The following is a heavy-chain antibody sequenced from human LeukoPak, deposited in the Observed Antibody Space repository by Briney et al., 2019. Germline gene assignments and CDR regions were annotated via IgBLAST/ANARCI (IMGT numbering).Heavy chain of an antibody. Sequence: GESLKISCKGSGYSFTSYWIGWVRRMPGKGLEWMGIIYPGDSDTRYSPSFQGQVTISADKSISTAYLQWSSLKASDTAMYYCARRIVLMVYAHHSNYFDYWGQGTLVTVSS. V-gene: IGHV5-51*01. CDR3: ARRIVLMVYAHHSNYFDY. CDR2: IYPGDSDT. J-gene: IGHJ4*02. D-gene: IGHD2-8*01. CDR1: GYSFTSYW.